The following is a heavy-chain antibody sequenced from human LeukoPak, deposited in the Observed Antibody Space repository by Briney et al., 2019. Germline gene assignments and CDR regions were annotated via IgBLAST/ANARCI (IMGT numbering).Heavy chain of an antibody. CDR2: IYYSGST. CDR1: GGSISSGGYY. V-gene: IGHV4-31*03. D-gene: IGHD2-2*02. Sequence: SETLSLTCTVSGGSISSGGYYWSWIRQHPGKGLEWIGYIYYSGSTYYNPSLTSRVTISVDTSKNQFSLKLSSVTAADTAVYYCARGVPAAIPYNYFDYWGQGTLVTVS. J-gene: IGHJ4*02. CDR3: ARGVPAAIPYNYFDY.